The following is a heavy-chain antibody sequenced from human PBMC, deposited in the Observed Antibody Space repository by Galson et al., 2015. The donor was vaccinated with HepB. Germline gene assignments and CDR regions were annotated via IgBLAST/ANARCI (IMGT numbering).Heavy chain of an antibody. D-gene: IGHD5-12*01. V-gene: IGHV3-33*01. Sequence: SLRLSCAASGFTFSSYGMHWVRQAPGKGLEWVAVIWYDGSNKYYADSVKGRFTISRDNSKNTLYLQMNSLRGEDTAVYHCARDGVGNSGYDFDYWGQGTLVTVSS. CDR2: IWYDGSNK. CDR1: GFTFSSYG. CDR3: ARDGVGNSGYDFDY. J-gene: IGHJ4*02.